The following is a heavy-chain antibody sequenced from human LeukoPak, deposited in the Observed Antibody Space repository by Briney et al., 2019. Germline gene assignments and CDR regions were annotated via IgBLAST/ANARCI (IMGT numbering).Heavy chain of an antibody. CDR1: GFTFGGYG. CDR2: ISNDGSNK. V-gene: IGHV3-30*18. Sequence: PGGSLRLSCAASGFTFGGYGMHWVRQAPGKGLEWVAVISNDGSNKYYADSVKGRFTISRDNSKNTLYLLMNSLRAEDTAVYYCAKDRDMVRGENYFDYWGQGTLVTVSS. D-gene: IGHD3-10*01. J-gene: IGHJ4*02. CDR3: AKDRDMVRGENYFDY.